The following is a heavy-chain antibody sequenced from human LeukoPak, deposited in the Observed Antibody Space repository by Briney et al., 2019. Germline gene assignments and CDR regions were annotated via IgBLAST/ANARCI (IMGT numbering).Heavy chain of an antibody. CDR3: ARDVGGMTTEYYLDY. V-gene: IGHV3-9*01. CDR1: GFTFDDYA. D-gene: IGHD4-11*01. CDR2: ISWNSGSI. J-gene: IGHJ4*02. Sequence: GGSLRLSCAASGFTFDDYAMHWVRQAPGKGLEWVSGISWNSGSIGYADSVKGRFTISRDNAKNSLYLQMNSLRAEDTAVYYCARDVGGMTTEYYLDYWGQGTLVTVSS.